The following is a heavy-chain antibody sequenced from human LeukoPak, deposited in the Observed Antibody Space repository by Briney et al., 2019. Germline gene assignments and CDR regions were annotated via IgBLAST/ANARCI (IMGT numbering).Heavy chain of an antibody. V-gene: IGHV3-7*05. CDR3: ASSLGRLGY. CDR1: GFTFSNHW. D-gene: IGHD6-6*01. Sequence: GGSLRLSCAASGFTFSNHWMSWVRQAPGKGLEWVATIKEDGRATYYLDSVKGRFTISRDNAKSSLFLQMNSLRAEDTAVYYCASSLGRLGYWGQGTLVTVSS. J-gene: IGHJ4*02. CDR2: IKEDGRAT.